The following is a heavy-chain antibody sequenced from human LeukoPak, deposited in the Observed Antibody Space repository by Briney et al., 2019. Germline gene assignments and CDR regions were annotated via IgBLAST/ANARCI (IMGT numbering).Heavy chain of an antibody. CDR2: IYYSGST. D-gene: IGHD6-13*01. J-gene: IGHJ4*02. CDR1: GGSISSSSYY. CDR3: ATLDARTSWARIDY. V-gene: IGHV4-39*01. Sequence: SETLSLTCTVSGGSISSSSYYWGWIRQPPGKGLEWIGSIYYSGSTYYNPSLKSRVTISVDTSKNQFSLKLSSVTAADTAVYYCATLDARTSWARIDYWGQGTLVTVSS.